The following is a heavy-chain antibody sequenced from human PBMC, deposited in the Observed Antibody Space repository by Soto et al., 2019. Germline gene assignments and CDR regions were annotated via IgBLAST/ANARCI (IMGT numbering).Heavy chain of an antibody. CDR3: ARGRAAGRGDWLDP. J-gene: IGHJ5*02. CDR1: GASISSYF. CDR2: IHTSGST. D-gene: IGHD6-13*01. Sequence: PSETLSLTCTVSGASISSYFWNWIRQPAGRGLEWIGRIHTSGSTNYNPSLKSRVTMSVDTSKNQFSLQLKSVTPDDTAVYYCARGRAAGRGDWLDPWGQGTQVTVSS. V-gene: IGHV4-4*07.